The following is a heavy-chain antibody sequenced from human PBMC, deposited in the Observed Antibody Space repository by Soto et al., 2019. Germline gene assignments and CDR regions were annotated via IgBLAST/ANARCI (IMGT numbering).Heavy chain of an antibody. CDR1: GFTVSNYS. CDR3: ANHDYGGNRV. D-gene: IGHD5-12*01. J-gene: IGHJ4*02. CDR2: ISRSSSHM. V-gene: IGHV3-21*01. Sequence: GGSLRLSCVASGFTVSNYSMNWIRQAPGKGLEWVSSISRSSSHMFYADSVRGRFTISRDNAKNSVYLEMNSLGAEDTAVYYCANHDYGGNRVWGQGTLVTVSS.